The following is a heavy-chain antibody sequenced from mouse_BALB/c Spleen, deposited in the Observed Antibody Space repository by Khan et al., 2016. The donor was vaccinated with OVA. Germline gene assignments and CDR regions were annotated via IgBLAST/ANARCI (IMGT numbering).Heavy chain of an antibody. Sequence: QVQLQQSGPELKKPGETVMISCKASGYTFTTAGIQWVQKMPGKGLKWIGWINTHSGVPKYAEDFKGRIAFSLEISVRTAYLQITNLKNEDTATYFCARGGAAYYRNDGGAMEYWGKGTSVTVSS. D-gene: IGHD2-14*01. J-gene: IGHJ4*01. CDR2: INTHSGVP. CDR1: GYTFTTAG. V-gene: IGHV9-4*02. CDR3: ARGGAAYYRNDGGAMEY.